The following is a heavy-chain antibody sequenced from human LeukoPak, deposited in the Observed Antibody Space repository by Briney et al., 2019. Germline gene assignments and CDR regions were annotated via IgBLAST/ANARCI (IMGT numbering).Heavy chain of an antibody. CDR3: AHMYCSSITCPHYFDY. Sequence: KESGPTLVKPTQTLTLTCTFSGFSLSTSGVGLGWLRQPPGKALEWLVLIYWNDDKRYSPSLNSRLTITKDTSKKQVVLSMTNMGPVDTATYYCAHMYCSSITCPHYFDYWGQGTLVTVSS. V-gene: IGHV2-5*01. J-gene: IGHJ4*02. CDR1: GFSLSTSGVG. CDR2: IYWNDDK. D-gene: IGHD2-2*01.